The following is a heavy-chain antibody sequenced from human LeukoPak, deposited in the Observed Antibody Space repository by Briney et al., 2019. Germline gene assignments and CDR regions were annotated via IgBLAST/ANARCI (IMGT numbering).Heavy chain of an antibody. CDR2: IYYSGST. V-gene: IGHV4-30-4*08. CDR1: GFTFSGYG. CDR3: ASYGDFDAFDI. D-gene: IGHD4-17*01. Sequence: LRLSCAASGFTFSGYGVNWVRQPPGKGLEWIGYIYYSGSTYYNPSLKSRVTISVDTSKNQFSLKLSSVTAADTAVYYCASYGDFDAFDIWGQGTMVTVSS. J-gene: IGHJ3*02.